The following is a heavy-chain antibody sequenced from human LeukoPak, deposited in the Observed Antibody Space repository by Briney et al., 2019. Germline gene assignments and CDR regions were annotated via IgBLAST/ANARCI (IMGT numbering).Heavy chain of an antibody. Sequence: ASVKVSCKASGYTFTSYYMNWVRQAPGQGLEWMGIINPSSGRTTYAQKFQGRVTMTRDTSTSTVYMELTSLRSEDRAVFYCARGGLPARSWFDPWGQGTLVTVSS. CDR3: ARGGLPARSWFDP. V-gene: IGHV1-46*01. CDR1: GYTFTSYY. D-gene: IGHD3/OR15-3a*01. CDR2: INPSSGRT. J-gene: IGHJ5*02.